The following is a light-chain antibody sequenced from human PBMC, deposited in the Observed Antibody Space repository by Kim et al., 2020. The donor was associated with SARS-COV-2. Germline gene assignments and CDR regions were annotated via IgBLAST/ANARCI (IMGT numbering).Light chain of an antibody. J-gene: IGKJ1*01. CDR2: DAS. Sequence: AIQLTQSPSSLSASVGDRVTITCRASQGISRALAWYQQKPGKAPNLLIYDASSLESGVPSRFSGSGSGTDFSLTISSLQPEDFATYYCQQFNSYPRTFGQGTKVDIK. CDR3: QQFNSYPRT. CDR1: QGISRA. V-gene: IGKV1-13*02.